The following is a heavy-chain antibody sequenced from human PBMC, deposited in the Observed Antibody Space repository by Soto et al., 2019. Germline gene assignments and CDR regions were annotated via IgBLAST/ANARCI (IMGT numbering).Heavy chain of an antibody. CDR3: ARRSSSWYFDY. CDR1: GFTFSSYA. J-gene: IGHJ4*02. CDR2: ISGSDGST. V-gene: IGHV3-23*01. D-gene: IGHD6-13*01. Sequence: EVQLLECGGGLVQPGVSLRRSCAASGFTFSSYAMNWVRQAPGKGLEWVSVISGSDGSTYYADSVKGRFTISRDNSKNTLNLQMNSLRAEDTAVYYCARRSSSWYFDYWGQGTLVIVSS.